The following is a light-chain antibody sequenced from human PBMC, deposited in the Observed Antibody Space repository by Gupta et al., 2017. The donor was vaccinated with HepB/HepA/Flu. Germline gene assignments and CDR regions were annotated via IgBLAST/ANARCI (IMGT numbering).Light chain of an antibody. J-gene: IGKJ1*01. CDR1: QSVSTN. Sequence: EIVTTQSPATLSVSPGEGATLSCRASQSVSTNLAWYQQKPGQAPRLLIYGISTRAAGIPARFSGSGSGTEFTLTITSLQSEDFAIYYCQQYQDWPLTFGQGTKVEIK. CDR3: QQYQDWPLT. V-gene: IGKV3-15*01. CDR2: GIS.